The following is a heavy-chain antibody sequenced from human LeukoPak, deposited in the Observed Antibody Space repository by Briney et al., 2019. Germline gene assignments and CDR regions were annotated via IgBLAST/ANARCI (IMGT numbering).Heavy chain of an antibody. V-gene: IGHV4-31*03. J-gene: IGHJ2*01. Sequence: PSETLSLTCTVSGGSISSGGYYWSWIRQHPGKGLEWIGYIYYSGSTHYNPSLKSRVTISTDTSKNQFSLKLTSVTAADTAMYYCARGHWYFDLWGRGTLVTVSS. CDR2: IYYSGST. CDR3: ARGHWYFDL. CDR1: GGSISSGGYY.